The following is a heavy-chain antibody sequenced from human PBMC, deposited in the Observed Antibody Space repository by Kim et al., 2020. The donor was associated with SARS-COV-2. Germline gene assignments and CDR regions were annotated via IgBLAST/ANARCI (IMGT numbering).Heavy chain of an antibody. J-gene: IGHJ4*02. CDR3: ARCRRSGLYYIDF. V-gene: IGHV4-39*01. CDR1: GASISTSSDY. CDR2: VYSSGST. D-gene: IGHD6-19*01. Sequence: SETLSLTCTVSGASISTSSDYWGWIRQPPGKGLEWIGSVYSSGSTYYNPSLKSRVTASVDTSKSQFSLRLTSVTATDTAVYYCARCRRSGLYYIDFWGPGNQGTVSS.